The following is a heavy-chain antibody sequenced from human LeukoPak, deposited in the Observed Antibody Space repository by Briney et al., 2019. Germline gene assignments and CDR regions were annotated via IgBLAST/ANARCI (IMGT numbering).Heavy chain of an antibody. D-gene: IGHD3-3*01. V-gene: IGHV3-30*02. J-gene: IGHJ3*02. Sequence: GGSLRLSCAASGFTFSSYGMHWVRQAPGKGLEWVAFIRYDGSNKYYADSVKGRFTISRDNSKNTLYLQMNSLRAEDTAVYYCAKDYDFWSGYTSDDAFDIWGQGTMVTVSS. CDR2: IRYDGSNK. CDR3: AKDYDFWSGYTSDDAFDI. CDR1: GFTFSSYG.